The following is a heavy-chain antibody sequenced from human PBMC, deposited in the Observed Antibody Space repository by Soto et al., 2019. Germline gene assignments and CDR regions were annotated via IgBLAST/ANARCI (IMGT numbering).Heavy chain of an antibody. CDR3: AKDLQSYGDYDYYCYGMDV. CDR2: ISYDGTNK. V-gene: IGHV3-30*18. J-gene: IGHJ6*02. CDR1: GFTFSTYG. D-gene: IGHD4-17*01. Sequence: QVQLVESGGGEVQPGRSLTISCAASGFTFSTYGMHWVRQTPGKGLEWVAVISYDGTNKFYSDSVKGRFTISRDNFKNTLTLQMNSLRADDTAVYSCAKDLQSYGDYDYYCYGMDVWGLGTRVPVS.